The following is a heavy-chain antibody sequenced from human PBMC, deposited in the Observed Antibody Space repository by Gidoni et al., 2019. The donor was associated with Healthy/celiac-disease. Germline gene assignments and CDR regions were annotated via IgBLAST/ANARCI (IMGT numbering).Heavy chain of an antibody. V-gene: IGHV1-46*03. Sequence: MGIINPSGGSTSYAQKFQGSVTMTRDTSTSTVYMELSSLRSEDTAVYYCARGGGDVLRYFEEMWDIGMDVWGQGTTVTVSS. J-gene: IGHJ6*02. CDR3: ARGGGDVLRYFEEMWDIGMDV. D-gene: IGHD3-9*01. CDR2: INPSGGST.